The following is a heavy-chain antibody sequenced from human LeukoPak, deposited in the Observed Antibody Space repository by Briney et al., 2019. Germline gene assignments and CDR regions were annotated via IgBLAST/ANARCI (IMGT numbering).Heavy chain of an antibody. V-gene: IGHV1-18*04. D-gene: IGHD2-2*01. CDR1: GYTFTSYG. J-gene: IGHJ4*02. CDR3: ARRHCSSTSCHVDY. Sequence: ASVKVSCKASGYTFTSYGISWVRQAPGQGLEWMGWISAYNGNTNYAQKLQGRVTMTTDTSTSTAYMELRSLRSDDTAVYYCARRHCSSTSCHVDYWGQGTLVTVSS. CDR2: ISAYNGNT.